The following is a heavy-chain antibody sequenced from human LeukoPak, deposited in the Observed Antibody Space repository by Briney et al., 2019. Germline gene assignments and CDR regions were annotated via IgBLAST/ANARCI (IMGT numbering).Heavy chain of an antibody. D-gene: IGHD1-1*01. V-gene: IGHV3-48*03. CDR1: GFTFSSYE. CDR2: ISSSGSTI. J-gene: IGHJ6*03. Sequence: GGSLRLSCAASGFTFSSYEMNWVRQAPGKGLEWVSYISSSGSTIYYADSVKGRFTISRDNSKNTVYLQINSLRAEDTAVYYCAKQLRVYYYMDVWGKGTTVTVSS. CDR3: AKQLRVYYYMDV.